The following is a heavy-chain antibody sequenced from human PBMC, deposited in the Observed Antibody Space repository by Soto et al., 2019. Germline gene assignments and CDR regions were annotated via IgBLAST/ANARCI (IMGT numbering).Heavy chain of an antibody. CDR1: GGSFSGYY. CDR3: ARGDYRYDSSGN. V-gene: IGHV4-34*01. CDR2: INHSGST. D-gene: IGHD3-22*01. J-gene: IGHJ4*02. Sequence: SETLSLTCAVYGGSFSGYYWSWIRQPPGKGLEWIGEINHSGSTNYNPSLKSRVTISVDTSKNQFSLKLSSVTAAVTAVYYCARGDYRYDSSGNWGQGTLVTVSS.